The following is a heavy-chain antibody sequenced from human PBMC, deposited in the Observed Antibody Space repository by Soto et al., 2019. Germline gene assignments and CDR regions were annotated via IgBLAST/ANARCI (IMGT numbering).Heavy chain of an antibody. Sequence: LRLPCAASGFSFSDYYRSWIRQAPGKGLESVSYISSSSSYTNYADSVKGRFTISRDNAKNSLYLQMNSLRAEDTAVYYCATSLPLGHCSSPSCSPGPNDAFDICGQRTMVTVSS. V-gene: IGHV3-11*06. CDR1: GFSFSDYY. CDR2: ISSSSSYT. CDR3: ATSLPLGHCSSPSCSPGPNDAFDI. D-gene: IGHD2-2*01. J-gene: IGHJ3*02.